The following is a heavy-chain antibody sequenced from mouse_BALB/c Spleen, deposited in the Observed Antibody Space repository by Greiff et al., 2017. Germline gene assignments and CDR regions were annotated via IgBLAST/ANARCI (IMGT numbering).Heavy chain of an antibody. CDR1: GYTFTTYP. J-gene: IGHJ3*01. CDR3: ARRYGNYEEGWFAY. CDR2: FHPYNDDT. V-gene: IGHV1-47*01. Sequence: VQLQQSGAELVKPGASVKMSCKAFGYTFTTYPIEWMKQNHGKSLEWIGNFHPYNDDTKYNEKFKGKAKLTVEKSSSTVYLELSRLTSDDSAAYYCARRYGNYEEGWFAYWGQGTLVTVSA. D-gene: IGHD2-10*02.